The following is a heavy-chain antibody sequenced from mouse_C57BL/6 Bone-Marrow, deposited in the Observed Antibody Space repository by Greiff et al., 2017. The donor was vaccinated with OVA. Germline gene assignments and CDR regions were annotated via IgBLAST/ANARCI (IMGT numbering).Heavy chain of an antibody. CDR2: IHPNSGST. CDR1: GYTFTSYW. CDR3: ARYPGGYWYFDV. J-gene: IGHJ1*03. Sequence: QVHVKQPGAELVKPGASVKLSCKASGYTFTSYWMHWVKQRPGQGLEWIGMIHPNSGSTNYNEKFKSKATLTVDKSSSTAYMQLSSLTSEDSAVYYCARYPGGYWYFDVWGTGTTVTVSS. V-gene: IGHV1-64*01.